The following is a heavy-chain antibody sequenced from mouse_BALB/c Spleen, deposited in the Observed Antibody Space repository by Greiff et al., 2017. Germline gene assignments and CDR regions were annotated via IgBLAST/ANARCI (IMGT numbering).Heavy chain of an antibody. J-gene: IGHJ2*01. D-gene: IGHD4-1*01. V-gene: IGHV14-3*02. Sequence: VQLQQSGAELVKPGASVKLSCTASGFNIKDTYMHWVKQRPEQGLEWIGRIDPANGNTKYDPKFQGKATITADTSSNTAYLQLSSLTSEDTAVYYCAREGKAGTGDYFDYWGQGTTLTVSS. CDR2: IDPANGNT. CDR1: GFNIKDTY. CDR3: AREGKAGTGDYFDY.